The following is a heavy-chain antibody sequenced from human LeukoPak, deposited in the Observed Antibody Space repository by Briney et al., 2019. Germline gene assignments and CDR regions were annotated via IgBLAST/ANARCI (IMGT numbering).Heavy chain of an antibody. V-gene: IGHV5-51*01. J-gene: IGHJ4*02. CDR2: IYPGDSDT. Sequence: GESLQISCKGFGYSFTNSWIAWMRQMPGKGLEWMGIIYPGDSDTRYSPSFQGQVTISADKSISTAYLQWSSLKASDTAMYYCARGGIDTLTGYFYFGFDYWGQGSLVTVSS. CDR1: GYSFTNSW. D-gene: IGHD3-9*01. CDR3: ARGGIDTLTGYFYFGFDY.